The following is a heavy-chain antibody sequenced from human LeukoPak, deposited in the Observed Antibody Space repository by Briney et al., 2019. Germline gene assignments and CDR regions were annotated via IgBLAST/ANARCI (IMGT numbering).Heavy chain of an antibody. D-gene: IGHD3-9*01. CDR3: ARGQYDMSYGMDV. V-gene: IGHV4-59*01. Sequence: SETLSLTCTVSGGSISSYYWSWIRQPPGKGLEWIVYIYYSGSTNYNPSLKSRVTISVDTSKNQFSLKLSSVTAADTAVCYCARGQYDMSYGMDVWGKGTTVTVSS. CDR1: GGSISSYY. J-gene: IGHJ6*04. CDR2: IYYSGST.